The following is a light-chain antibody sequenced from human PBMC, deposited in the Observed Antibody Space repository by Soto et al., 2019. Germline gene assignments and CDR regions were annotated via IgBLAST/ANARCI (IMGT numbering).Light chain of an antibody. V-gene: IGLV2-14*01. Sequence: QSALTQPASVSGSPGQSITLSCTGTSSDVGGYNYVSWYQQHPGKAPKLMIYDVSNRPSGVSNLFSGSKSGNTASLTISGIHAEDEADYYCSSYTSSSTYVFGTGTKVTVL. CDR3: SSYTSSSTYV. CDR1: SSDVGGYNY. CDR2: DVS. J-gene: IGLJ1*01.